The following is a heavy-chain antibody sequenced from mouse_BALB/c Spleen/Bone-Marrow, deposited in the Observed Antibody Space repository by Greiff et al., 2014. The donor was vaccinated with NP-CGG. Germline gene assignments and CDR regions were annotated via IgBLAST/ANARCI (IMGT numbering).Heavy chain of an antibody. J-gene: IGHJ1*01. V-gene: IGHV1-31*01. Sequence: VQLQQPGPDLVKPGASVKISCKASGYSFTGYYMHWVKQSHGNSLDWIGYIYPYNGVSSYNQKFKGKATLTVDKSSSTAYMELRSLTSDDSAVYYCESRGEYFDVWGAGTTVTVSS. CDR2: IYPYNGVS. CDR3: ESRGEYFDV. CDR1: GYSFTGYY.